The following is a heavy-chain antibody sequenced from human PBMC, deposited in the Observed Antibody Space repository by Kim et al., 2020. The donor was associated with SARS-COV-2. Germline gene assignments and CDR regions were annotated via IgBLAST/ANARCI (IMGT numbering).Heavy chain of an antibody. V-gene: IGHV3-7*03. CDR3: ARVGCSTNNCFDAFDV. J-gene: IGHJ3*01. D-gene: IGHD2-2*01. Sequence: GGSLRLSCAASGFTFSSYWMSWVRQAPGKGLEWVANIKQDGSEEKYVESVRGRFTISRDNAKNSLYLRMNSLRAEDTAVYYCARVGCSTNNCFDAFDVWG. CDR1: GFTFSSYW. CDR2: IKQDGSEE.